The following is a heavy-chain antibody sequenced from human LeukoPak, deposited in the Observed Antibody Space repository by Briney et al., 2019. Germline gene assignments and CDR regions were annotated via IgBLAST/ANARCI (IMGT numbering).Heavy chain of an antibody. Sequence: SETLSLTGTVSGGSISSSSYYWGWIRQPPGKGLEWIGSIYYSGSTYYNPSLKSRVTISVDTSKNQFSLKLSSVTAADTAVYYCARRGSSWLPIDYWGQGTLVTVSS. J-gene: IGHJ4*02. D-gene: IGHD6-13*01. CDR2: IYYSGST. CDR3: ARRGSSWLPIDY. V-gene: IGHV4-39*01. CDR1: GGSISSSSYY.